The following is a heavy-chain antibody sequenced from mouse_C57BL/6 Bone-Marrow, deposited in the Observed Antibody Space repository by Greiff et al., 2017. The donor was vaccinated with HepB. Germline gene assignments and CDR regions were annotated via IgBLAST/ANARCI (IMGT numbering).Heavy chain of an antibody. CDR3: ARDDDYPSCAMDY. J-gene: IGHJ4*01. CDR1: GYTFTSYW. D-gene: IGHD2-3*01. CDR2: IHPNSGST. V-gene: IGHV1-64*01. Sequence: QVQLQQPGAELVKPGASVKLSCKASGYTFTSYWMHWVKQRPGQGLEWIGMIHPNSGSTNYNEKFKSKATLTVDKSSSTAYMQLSSLTSEDSAVYYCARDDDYPSCAMDYWGQGTSVTVSS.